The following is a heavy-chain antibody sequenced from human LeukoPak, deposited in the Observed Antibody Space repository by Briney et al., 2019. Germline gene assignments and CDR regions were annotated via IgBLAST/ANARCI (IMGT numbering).Heavy chain of an antibody. CDR3: ANADRFCSGSCHVPDAFDF. V-gene: IGHV4-30-2*01. Sequence: SQTLSLTCTVSGASISSGDYYWTWIRQPPGKGLEWIGYIYDSGRTDFNPSLKSRVTISVDRSKNQFSLELSSVTAADTAVYYCANADRFCSGSCHVPDAFDFWGQGTMVTVSS. D-gene: IGHD2-15*01. CDR1: GASISSGDYY. J-gene: IGHJ3*01. CDR2: IYDSGRT.